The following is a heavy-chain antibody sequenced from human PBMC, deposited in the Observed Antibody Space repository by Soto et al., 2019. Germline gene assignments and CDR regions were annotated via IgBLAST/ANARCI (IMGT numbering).Heavy chain of an antibody. CDR2: ITSKSTTI. Sequence: PGGSLRLSCAASGFTFTSYIMNWVRQAPGQGLEWVSYITSKSTTIKYADSVKGRFTVSRDNAKNSLYLQLNSLRDEDTAVYYCAREMGACSDSSCYPGPYDSWGQGTMVTV. J-gene: IGHJ5*02. CDR3: AREMGACSDSSCYPGPYDS. CDR1: GFTFTSYI. D-gene: IGHD3-16*01. V-gene: IGHV3-48*02.